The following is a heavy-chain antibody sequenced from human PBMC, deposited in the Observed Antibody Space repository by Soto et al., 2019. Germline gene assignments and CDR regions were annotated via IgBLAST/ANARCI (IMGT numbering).Heavy chain of an antibody. V-gene: IGHV3-23*01. CDR1: GFTFSSYA. J-gene: IGHJ4*02. Sequence: EVQLLESGGGLVQPGGSLRLSCAASGFTFSSYAMSWVRQAPGKGLEWVSGISGSGDSTYYADSVKGRFTISRDNSKNAQDLQMNSLIAEDTAVYYCADGSVDAVLALFDYGGQGTLVTVSS. D-gene: IGHD3-3*02. CDR2: ISGSGDST. CDR3: ADGSVDAVLALFDY.